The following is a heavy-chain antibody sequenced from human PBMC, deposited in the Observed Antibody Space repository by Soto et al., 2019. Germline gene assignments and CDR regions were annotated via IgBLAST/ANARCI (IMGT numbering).Heavy chain of an antibody. CDR1: GGTFSSYA. CDR2: IIPIFGTA. V-gene: IGHV1-69*12. CDR3: ARHPVSGGDHDYFDY. Sequence: QVQLVQSGAEVKKPGSSVKVSRKASGGTFSSYAISWVRQAPGQGLEWMGGIIPIFGTANYAQKFQGRVTITADESTSTAYMELSSLRSEDTAVYYCARHPVSGGDHDYFDYWGQGTLVTVSS. J-gene: IGHJ4*02. D-gene: IGHD2-21*02.